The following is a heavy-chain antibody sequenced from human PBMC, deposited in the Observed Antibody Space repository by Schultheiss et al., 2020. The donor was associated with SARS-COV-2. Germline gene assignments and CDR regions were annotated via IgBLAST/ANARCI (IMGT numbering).Heavy chain of an antibody. J-gene: IGHJ4*02. Sequence: SETLSLTCTVSGGSISSGYYWGWIRQPPGKGLEWIGYIYYSGSTNYNPSLKSRVTISVDTSKNQFSLKLSSVTAADTAVYYCASHPTYYYDSSGYLFDYWGQGTLVTVSS. CDR2: IYYSGST. V-gene: IGHV4-61*01. D-gene: IGHD3-22*01. CDR1: GGSISSGYY. CDR3: ASHPTYYYDSSGYLFDY.